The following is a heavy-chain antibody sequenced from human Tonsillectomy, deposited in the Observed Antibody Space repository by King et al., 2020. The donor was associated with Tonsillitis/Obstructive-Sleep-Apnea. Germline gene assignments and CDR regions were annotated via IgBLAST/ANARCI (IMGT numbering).Heavy chain of an antibody. Sequence: VQLQESGPGLVKPSETLSLTCTVSGGSISSYYWSWIRQPPGKGLEWIGYIYYSGSTNYNPSLRGRVTISVDTSKNQFSLKLGSGTAADTAVYYCARSGYCRSTSCLVRGYFDYWGQGTLVTVSS. J-gene: IGHJ4*02. CDR1: GGSISSYY. CDR3: ARSGYCRSTSCLVRGYFDY. CDR2: IYYSGST. D-gene: IGHD2-2*01. V-gene: IGHV4-59*01.